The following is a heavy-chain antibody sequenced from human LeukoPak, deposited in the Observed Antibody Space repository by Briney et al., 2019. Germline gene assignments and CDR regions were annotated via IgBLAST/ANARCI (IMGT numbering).Heavy chain of an antibody. CDR2: INHSGST. V-gene: IGHV4-34*01. Sequence: SETLSLTCAVYGGSFSGYYWSWIRQPPGKGLEWIGEINHSGSTNYNPSLKSRVTISVDTSKNQFSLKLSSVTAADTAVYYCARGRKYSYGHQYYFDYWGQGTLVTVSS. CDR3: ARGRKYSYGHQYYFDY. J-gene: IGHJ4*02. CDR1: GGSFSGYY. D-gene: IGHD5-18*01.